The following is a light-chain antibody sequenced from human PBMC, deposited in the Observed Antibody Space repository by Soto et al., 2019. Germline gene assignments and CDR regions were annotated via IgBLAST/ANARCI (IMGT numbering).Light chain of an antibody. J-gene: IGKJ5*01. CDR2: AAS. CDR1: QDISNY. CDR3: QHYNSYPIT. V-gene: IGKV1-16*01. Sequence: DIPMTQSPSSLSASVGDRVTITCRASQDISNYLAWFQQKPGKAPKSLMSAASSLQSGVPSRFSGSGSGTDFTLTISSLQPEDSATYYCQHYNSYPITFGQGTRLEIK.